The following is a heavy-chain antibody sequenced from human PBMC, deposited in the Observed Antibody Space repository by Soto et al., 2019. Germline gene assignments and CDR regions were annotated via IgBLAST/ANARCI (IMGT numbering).Heavy chain of an antibody. CDR1: GGSISSSSYY. CDR3: ARVELNYDSSGNQILLLDY. D-gene: IGHD3-22*01. J-gene: IGHJ4*02. CDR2: IYYSGST. V-gene: IGHV4-39*01. Sequence: SETLSLTCTVSGGSISSSSYYWGWIRQPPGKGLEWIGSIYYSGSTYYNPSLKSRVTISVDTSKNQFSLKLSSVTAADTAVYYCARVELNYDSSGNQILLLDYWGQGTLVTVSS.